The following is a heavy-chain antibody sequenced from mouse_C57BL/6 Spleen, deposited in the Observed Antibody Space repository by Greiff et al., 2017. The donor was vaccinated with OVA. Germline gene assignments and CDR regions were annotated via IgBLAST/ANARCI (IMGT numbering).Heavy chain of an antibody. Sequence: VQLQQSGPGMVKPSQSLSLTCTVTGYSITSGYDWHWIRHFPGNKLEWMGYISYSGSTNYNPSLKSRISITHDTSKNHFFLKLNSVTTEDTATYYCARGSDGYTFDYWGQGTTLTVSS. J-gene: IGHJ2*01. CDR1: GYSITSGYD. V-gene: IGHV3-1*01. CDR3: ARGSDGYTFDY. CDR2: ISYSGST. D-gene: IGHD2-3*01.